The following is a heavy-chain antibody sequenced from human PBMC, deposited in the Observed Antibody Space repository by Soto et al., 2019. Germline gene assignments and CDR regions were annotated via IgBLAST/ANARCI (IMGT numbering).Heavy chain of an antibody. CDR1: GGSISNVNYY. CDR2: IYYSGGT. V-gene: IGHV4-31*01. Sequence: QMQLQESGPGLVKPSQTLSITCNVSGGSISNVNYYWSWIRHVPGKGLEWVGYIYYSGGTHYNQSLKRLLAISVDTSQNQFSLKLNSVTAADTAVYYCAREGGHGVDAWGQGALVTVSS. J-gene: IGHJ5*02. CDR3: AREGGHGVDA. D-gene: IGHD3-16*01.